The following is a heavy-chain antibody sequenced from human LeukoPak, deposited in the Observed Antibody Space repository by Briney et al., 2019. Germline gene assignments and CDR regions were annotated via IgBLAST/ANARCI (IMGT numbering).Heavy chain of an antibody. CDR1: GYTFTCYY. CDR3: AREKVRQSGMDV. Sequence: GASVKVSCKASGYTFTCYYMHWVRQAPGQGLEWMGRINPNSGGTNYAQKFQGRVTMTRDTSISTAYMELSRLRSDDTAVYYCAREKVRQSGMDVWGQGTTATVSS. D-gene: IGHD2-2*01. CDR2: INPNSGGT. V-gene: IGHV1-2*06. J-gene: IGHJ6*02.